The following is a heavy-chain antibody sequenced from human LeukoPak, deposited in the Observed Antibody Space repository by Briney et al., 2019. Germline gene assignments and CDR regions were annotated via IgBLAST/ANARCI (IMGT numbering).Heavy chain of an antibody. Sequence: GRPLRLSCAASGFTFSSYGMHWVRQAPGKGLEWVAVISYDGSNKYYADSVKGRFTISRDNSKNTLYLQMNSLRAEDTAVYYCAKSSGWFGGHFDYWGQGTLVTVSS. V-gene: IGHV3-30*18. CDR1: GFTFSSYG. CDR2: ISYDGSNK. D-gene: IGHD3-10*01. J-gene: IGHJ4*02. CDR3: AKSSGWFGGHFDY.